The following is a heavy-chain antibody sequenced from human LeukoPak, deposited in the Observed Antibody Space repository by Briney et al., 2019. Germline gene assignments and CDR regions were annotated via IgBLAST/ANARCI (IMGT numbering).Heavy chain of an antibody. CDR1: GGSVSSGSYY. J-gene: IGHJ6*02. Sequence: SETLSLTCTVSGGSVSSGSYYWSWIRQPPGKGLEWIGYIYYSGSTNYNPSLKSRVTISVDTSKNQFSLKLSSVTAADTAVYYCARGLRWRTTVTTHDYYYGMDVWGQGTTVTVSS. V-gene: IGHV4-61*01. CDR3: ARGLRWRTTVTTHDYYYGMDV. CDR2: IYYSGST. D-gene: IGHD4-17*01.